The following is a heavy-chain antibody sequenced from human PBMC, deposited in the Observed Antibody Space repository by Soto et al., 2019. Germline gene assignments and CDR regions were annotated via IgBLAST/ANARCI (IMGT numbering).Heavy chain of an antibody. CDR2: ISGSGGST. CDR3: AKDLGGGNYDILTGYPPDY. D-gene: IGHD3-9*01. J-gene: IGHJ4*02. V-gene: IGHV3-23*01. CDR1: GFTFSSYA. Sequence: GGSLRLSCAASGFTFSSYAMSWVHQAPGKGLEWVSAISGSGGSTYYADSVKGRFTISRDNSKNTLYLQMNSLRAEDTAVYYCAKDLGGGNYDILTGYPPDYWGQGTLVTVSS.